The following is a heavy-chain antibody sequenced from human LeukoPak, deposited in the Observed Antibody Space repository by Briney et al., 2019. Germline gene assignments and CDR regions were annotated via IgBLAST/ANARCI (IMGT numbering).Heavy chain of an antibody. Sequence: GESLKISCKGSGYSFTSYWIGWVRQMPGKGLEWMGIIYPGDSDTRYSPSFQGQVTISADKSISTAYLQWSSLKASDTAMYYCARHMGERLEELSTLAPADYWGQGTLVTVSS. J-gene: IGHJ4*02. V-gene: IGHV5-51*01. CDR2: IYPGDSDT. D-gene: IGHD3-16*02. CDR3: ARHMGERLEELSTLAPADY. CDR1: GYSFTSYW.